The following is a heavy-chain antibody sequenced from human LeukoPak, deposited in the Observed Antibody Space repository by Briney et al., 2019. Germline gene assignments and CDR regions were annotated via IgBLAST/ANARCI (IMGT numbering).Heavy chain of an antibody. V-gene: IGHV3-48*04. Sequence: GSLRLSCAASGFTFSTYSMNWVRQAPGKGLEWVSYISSSSSTIYYADSVRGRFTISRDNAKNSLYLQMNSLRAEDTAVYYCARDLGYYGSGSYYNDWGQGTLVTVSS. CDR2: ISSSSSTI. J-gene: IGHJ4*02. CDR1: GFTFSTYS. CDR3: ARDLGYYGSGSYYND. D-gene: IGHD3-10*01.